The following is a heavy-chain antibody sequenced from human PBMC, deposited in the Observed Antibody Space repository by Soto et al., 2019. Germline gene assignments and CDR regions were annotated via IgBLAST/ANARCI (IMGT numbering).Heavy chain of an antibody. D-gene: IGHD3-10*01. CDR2: IIPIFGTA. V-gene: IGHV1-69*13. CDR1: GGTFSSYA. Sequence: SVKVSCKASGGTFSSYAISWVRQAPGQGLEWMGGIIPIFGTANYAQKFQGRVTITADESTSTAYMELSSLRSEDTAVYYCARGLVTMVRGVYALPYGMDVWGQGTTVTVSS. J-gene: IGHJ6*02. CDR3: ARGLVTMVRGVYALPYGMDV.